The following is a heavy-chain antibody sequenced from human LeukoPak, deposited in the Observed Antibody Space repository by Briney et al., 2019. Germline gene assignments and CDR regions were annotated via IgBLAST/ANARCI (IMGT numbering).Heavy chain of an antibody. Sequence: PSETLSLTCTVSGGSISSSSYYWGWIRQPPGKGLEWIGSIYYSGSTYYNPSLKSRVTISVDTSKNQFSLKLSSVTAADTAVYYCARDRLDIVATIGTQKYYYYGMDVWGQGTTVTVSS. CDR1: GGSISSSSYY. CDR3: ARDRLDIVATIGTQKYYYYGMDV. J-gene: IGHJ6*02. D-gene: IGHD5-12*01. CDR2: IYYSGST. V-gene: IGHV4-39*07.